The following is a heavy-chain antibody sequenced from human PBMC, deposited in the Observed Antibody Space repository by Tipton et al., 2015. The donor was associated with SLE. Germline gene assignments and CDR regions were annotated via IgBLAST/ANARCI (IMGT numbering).Heavy chain of an antibody. J-gene: IGHJ4*02. CDR2: IYYSGST. CDR3: ARLPLRPPFDY. V-gene: IGHV4-39*07. CDR1: GGSISSSSYY. Sequence: TLSLTCTVSGGSISSSSYYWGWIRHPPGKGLEWIGSIYYSGSTYYNPSLKSRVTISVDTSKNQFSLKLSSVTAADTAVYYCARLPLRPPFDYWGQGTLVTVSS. D-gene: IGHD3-3*01.